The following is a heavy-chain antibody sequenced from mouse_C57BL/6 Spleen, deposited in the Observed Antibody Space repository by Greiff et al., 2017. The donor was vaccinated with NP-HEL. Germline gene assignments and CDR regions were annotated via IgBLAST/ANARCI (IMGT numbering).Heavy chain of an antibody. V-gene: IGHV1-76*01. J-gene: IGHJ1*03. CDR3: ARWGSYYGSSPWYFDV. Sequence: QVHVKQSGAELVRPGASVKLSCKASGYTFTDYYINWVKQRPGQGLEWIARIYPGSGNTYYNEKFKGKATLTAEKSSSTAYMQLSSLTSEDSAVYFCARWGSYYGSSPWYFDVWGTGTTVTVSS. CDR2: IYPGSGNT. D-gene: IGHD1-1*01. CDR1: GYTFTDYY.